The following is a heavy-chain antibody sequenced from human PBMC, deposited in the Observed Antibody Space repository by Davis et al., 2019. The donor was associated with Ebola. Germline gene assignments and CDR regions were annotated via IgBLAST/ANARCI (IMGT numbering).Heavy chain of an antibody. CDR2: INPHNGNT. V-gene: IGHV1-18*04. J-gene: IGHJ4*02. D-gene: IGHD1-1*01. Sequence: ASVKVSCKASGYTFTSYEITWVRQAPGQGLEWMGWINPHNGNTNYAQNVQGRVTMTTDTSTSTAYMEVGILRSDDTAVYYCARAQFPTTSDHWGQGTLVTVSS. CDR1: GYTFTSYE. CDR3: ARAQFPTTSDH.